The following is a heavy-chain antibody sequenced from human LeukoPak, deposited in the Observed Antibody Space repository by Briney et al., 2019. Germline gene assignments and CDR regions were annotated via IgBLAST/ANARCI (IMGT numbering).Heavy chain of an antibody. V-gene: IGHV3-23*01. CDR2: ISGSDGGT. CDR1: GFTFSNFA. CDR3: ASGRGLDY. D-gene: IGHD5-12*01. J-gene: IGHJ4*02. Sequence: GGSLRLSCAASGFTFSNFAMSWVRQAPGKGLEWVSGISGSDGGTYYADSVRGRFTISRDNSKNTLYLQMSSLRAEDTAVYYCASGRGLDYWGQGTLVTVSS.